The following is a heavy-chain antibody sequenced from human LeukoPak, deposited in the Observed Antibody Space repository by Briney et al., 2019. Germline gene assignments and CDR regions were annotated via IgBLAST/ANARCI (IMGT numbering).Heavy chain of an antibody. Sequence: PGGSLRLSCAASGFTFGSYWMTWDRQAPGKGLEWVANIKEDGTESFYVDSVKGRFTISRDNAKSSLFLQMNSLTDEDTAVYYCARVGSSRPFDNWGQGALVTVSS. V-gene: IGHV3-7*04. J-gene: IGHJ4*02. CDR2: IKEDGTES. CDR3: ARVGSSRPFDN. CDR1: GFTFGSYW. D-gene: IGHD2-2*01.